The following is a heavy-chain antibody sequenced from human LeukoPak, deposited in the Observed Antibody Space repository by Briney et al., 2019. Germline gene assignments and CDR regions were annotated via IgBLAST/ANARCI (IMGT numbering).Heavy chain of an antibody. J-gene: IGHJ4*02. V-gene: IGHV1-24*01. CDR1: GYTLTELS. CDR3: ATAPPDILTGYYRFMWTAVFDY. D-gene: IGHD3-9*01. Sequence: ASVKVSCKVSGYTLTELSMHWVRQAPGKGLEWMGGFDPVDGETIYAQKFQGRVTMTEDTSTDTAYMELSSLGSEDTAVYYCATAPPDILTGYYRFMWTAVFDYGGQGTLVTVSS. CDR2: FDPVDGET.